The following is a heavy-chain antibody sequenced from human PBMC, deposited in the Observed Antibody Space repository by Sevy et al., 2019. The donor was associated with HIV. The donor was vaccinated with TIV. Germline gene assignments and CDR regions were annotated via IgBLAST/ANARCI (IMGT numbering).Heavy chain of an antibody. CDR2: IKQDGSEK. J-gene: IGHJ6*03. Sequence: GGSPRLSCAASGFTFSSYWMSWVRQAPGKGLEWVANIKQDGSEKYYVDSVKGRFTISRDNAKNSLYLQMNSLRAEDTAVYYCARVYYDILTGPSDTYYYYMDVWGKGTTVTVSS. D-gene: IGHD3-9*01. V-gene: IGHV3-7*03. CDR3: ARVYYDILTGPSDTYYYYMDV. CDR1: GFTFSSYW.